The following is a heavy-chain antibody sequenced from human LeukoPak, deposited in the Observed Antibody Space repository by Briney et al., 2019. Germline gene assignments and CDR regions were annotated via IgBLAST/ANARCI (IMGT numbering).Heavy chain of an antibody. D-gene: IGHD3-16*01. CDR1: GFTFSGSA. J-gene: IGHJ4*02. CDR2: IRSKANSYAT. CDR3: TSGYDYVWGSYYY. Sequence: GRSLRLSCAASGFTFSGSAMHWVRQASGKGLEWVGRIRSKANSYATAYAASVKGRFTISRDDSKNTAYLQMNSLKTEDTAVYYCTSGYDYVWGSYYYWGQGTLVTVSS. V-gene: IGHV3-73*01.